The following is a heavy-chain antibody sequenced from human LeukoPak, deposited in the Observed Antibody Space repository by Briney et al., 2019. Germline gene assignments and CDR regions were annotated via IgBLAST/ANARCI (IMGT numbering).Heavy chain of an antibody. Sequence: PGGSLRLSCAGSGFTLDNYWMHWVRQAPGKGLVWVSLIKSDGRSTRYADSVKGRFTISRDGATNTLYLQMNSLRVEDTAVYYCAHFDVWGQGTMVTVSS. V-gene: IGHV3-74*01. CDR2: IKSDGRST. CDR1: GFTLDNYW. J-gene: IGHJ3*01. CDR3: AHFDV.